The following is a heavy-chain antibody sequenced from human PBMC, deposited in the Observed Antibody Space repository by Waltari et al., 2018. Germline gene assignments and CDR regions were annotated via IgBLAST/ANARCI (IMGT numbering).Heavy chain of an antibody. Sequence: HVQLQESGPGLVKPSETLSLTCTVSGDFPRDHHCTCIRQAPGKGLEWIAYLRNTGGTKCTPSLESRVTVSAVTSKKQFSLRRTSVTAADTAVYYCARVPTRYYDSLGWGFFDQWGQGILVTVSS. CDR2: LRNTGGT. CDR3: ARVPTRYYDSLGWGFFDQ. J-gene: IGHJ4*02. D-gene: IGHD3-22*01. CDR1: GDFPRDHH. V-gene: IGHV4-59*08.